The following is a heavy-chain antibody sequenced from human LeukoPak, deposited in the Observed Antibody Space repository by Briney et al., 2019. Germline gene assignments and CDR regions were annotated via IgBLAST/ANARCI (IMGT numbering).Heavy chain of an antibody. CDR3: ARAMVRGVALDY. CDR2: IDSGGNT. J-gene: IGHJ4*02. Sequence: PGGSLRLSCAASGFIVSSNYMSWVRQAPGKRLQCVSVIDSGGNTYYADSVKGRFTISRDNSKNTLFLQMNSLRAEDTAVYYCARAMVRGVALDYWGQGTLVTVSS. V-gene: IGHV3-53*01. CDR1: GFIVSSNY. D-gene: IGHD3-10*01.